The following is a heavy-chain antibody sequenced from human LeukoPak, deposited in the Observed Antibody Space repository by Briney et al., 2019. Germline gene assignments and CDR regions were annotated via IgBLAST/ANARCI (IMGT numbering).Heavy chain of an antibody. D-gene: IGHD3-22*01. J-gene: IGHJ4*02. CDR1: GFTFSSYEM. Sequence: PGGSLRLSCAASGFTFSSYEMNWVRQPPGKGLEWIGEIYHSGSTNYNPSLKTRVTISVDKSKNQFSLKLSSVTAADTAVYYCARVSDYYESSGFIDHWGQGTLVTVSS. CDR3: ARVSDYYESSGFIDH. V-gene: IGHV4-4*02. CDR2: IYHSGST.